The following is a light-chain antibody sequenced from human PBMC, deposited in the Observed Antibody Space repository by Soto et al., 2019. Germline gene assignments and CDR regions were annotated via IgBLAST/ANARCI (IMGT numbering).Light chain of an antibody. CDR3: QQYGSSPGT. Sequence: EIVLTQSPDTLSLSPGEGATLSCRASQSISSTHLVWYQQKPGQAPSLLIFGASSRATGIPDRFSGSGSGTDFTLTISGLEPEDFAVYYCQQYGSSPGTFGQGTKVAIK. V-gene: IGKV3-20*01. J-gene: IGKJ1*01. CDR1: QSISSTH. CDR2: GAS.